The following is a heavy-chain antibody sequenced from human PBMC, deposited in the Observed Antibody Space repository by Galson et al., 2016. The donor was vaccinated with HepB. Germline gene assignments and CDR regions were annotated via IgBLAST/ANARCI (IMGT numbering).Heavy chain of an antibody. V-gene: IGHV1-8*01. CDR3: ARGGVEGAAAGTDWGY. CDR1: GYTFTSYD. Sequence: SVKVSCKASGYTFTSYDINWMRQATGQGLEWMGWMNPNSGNTDYAQKFQGRVTMTRNTSISTAYMELSSLRFEDTAVYYCARGGVEGAAAGTDWGYWGQGTLVTVSS. J-gene: IGHJ4*02. D-gene: IGHD6-13*01. CDR2: MNPNSGNT.